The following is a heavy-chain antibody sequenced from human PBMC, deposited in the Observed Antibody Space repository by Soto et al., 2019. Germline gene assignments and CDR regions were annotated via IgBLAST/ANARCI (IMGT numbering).Heavy chain of an antibody. Sequence: QVQLVESGGGVVQPGRSLRLSCAASGFTFSSYGMHWVRQAPGKGLEWVAVISYDGSNKYYADSVKGRFTISRDNSKNTLYLQMNSLRAEDTAVYYCAKGLQQLALNWGDYWGQGTLVTVSS. J-gene: IGHJ4*02. CDR3: AKGLQQLALNWGDY. CDR1: GFTFSSYG. CDR2: ISYDGSNK. V-gene: IGHV3-30*18. D-gene: IGHD6-6*01.